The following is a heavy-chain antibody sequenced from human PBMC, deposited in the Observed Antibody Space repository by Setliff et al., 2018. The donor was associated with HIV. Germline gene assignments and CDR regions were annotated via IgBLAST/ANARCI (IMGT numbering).Heavy chain of an antibody. CDR1: GGTFINSA. V-gene: IGHV1-69*13. CDR2: IIPIFNTG. CDR3: ATGRHYYDSSDYPANPFDV. D-gene: IGHD3-22*01. J-gene: IGHJ3*01. Sequence: VKVSCKASGGTFINSAFTGVRQAPGQGLEWMGSIIPIFNTGNYAQKFQNRVTITADEYTSTAYMELSSLRSEDTAVYFCATGRHYYDSSDYPANPFDVWGQGTMVTVSS.